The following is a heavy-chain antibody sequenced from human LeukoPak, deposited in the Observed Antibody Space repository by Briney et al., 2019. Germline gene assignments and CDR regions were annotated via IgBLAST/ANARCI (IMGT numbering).Heavy chain of an antibody. J-gene: IGHJ4*02. CDR3: ARHGGGGESYPRVFDY. Sequence: SETLSHTCTVSGGSISPYYWSWIRQPPGKGLEWIGFIYHSGSTNYNPSLNSRVSISVDTSKNQFSLKLNSMTAADTAVYYCARHGGGGESYPRVFDYWGRGNLVTVSS. CDR2: IYHSGST. CDR1: GGSISPYY. V-gene: IGHV4-59*08. D-gene: IGHD1-26*01.